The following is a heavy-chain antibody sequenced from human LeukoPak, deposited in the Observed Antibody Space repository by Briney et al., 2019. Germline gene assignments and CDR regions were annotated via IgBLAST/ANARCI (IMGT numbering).Heavy chain of an antibody. CDR2: ISGSGGST. CDR3: AKATVTTWYYAFDI. V-gene: IGHV3-23*01. J-gene: IGHJ3*02. Sequence: GGSLRLSCAASGFTFSNYAMNWVRQAPGKGLEWVSAISGSGGSTSYADSVKGRFTISRDNSKNTLYLQMNSLRAEDTAVYYCAKATVTTWYYAFDIWGQGTMVPVCS. D-gene: IGHD4-17*01. CDR1: GFTFSNYA.